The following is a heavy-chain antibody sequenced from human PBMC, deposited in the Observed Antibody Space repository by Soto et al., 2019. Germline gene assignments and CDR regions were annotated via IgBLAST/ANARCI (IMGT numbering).Heavy chain of an antibody. CDR1: GFTVSTNY. D-gene: IGHD6-13*01. V-gene: IGHV3-53*01. CDR2: IYTGGST. J-gene: IGHJ4*02. Sequence: GGSLRLSCAASGFTVSTNYMSWVRQPPGEGLEWVSVIYTGGSTYYADSVKGRFTISRDNSKNRLFLQMNSLRAEDTAIYYCAKCMGSSWIDVIDNWGQGTLVTVSS. CDR3: AKCMGSSWIDVIDN.